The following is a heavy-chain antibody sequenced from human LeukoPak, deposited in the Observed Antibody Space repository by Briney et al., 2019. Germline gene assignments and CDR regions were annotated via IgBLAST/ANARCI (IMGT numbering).Heavy chain of an antibody. D-gene: IGHD2-21*02. CDR3: AKDCGGDCYSLDY. J-gene: IGHJ4*02. CDR2: ISWNSGSI. Sequence: GGSLRLSCAASGFTFSSYAMHWVRQAPGKGLEWVSGISWNSGSIGYADSVKGRFTISRDNAKNSLYLQMNSLRAEDTALYYCAKDCGGDCYSLDYWSQGTLVTVSS. V-gene: IGHV3-9*01. CDR1: GFTFSSYA.